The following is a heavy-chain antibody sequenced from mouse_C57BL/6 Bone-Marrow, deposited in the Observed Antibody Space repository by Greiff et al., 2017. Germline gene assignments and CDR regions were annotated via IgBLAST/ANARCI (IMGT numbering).Heavy chain of an antibody. CDR1: GFSLTSYG. Sequence: VQLQESGPGLVAPSPSLSITCTVSGFSLTSYGVDWVRQSPGKGLEWLGVIWGVGSTNYNSALKSRLSISKDNSKSQVFLKMNSLQTDDTAMYYCASDLGRGFAYWGQGTLVTVSA. J-gene: IGHJ3*01. CDR3: ASDLGRGFAY. CDR2: IWGVGST. D-gene: IGHD4-1*01. V-gene: IGHV2-6*01.